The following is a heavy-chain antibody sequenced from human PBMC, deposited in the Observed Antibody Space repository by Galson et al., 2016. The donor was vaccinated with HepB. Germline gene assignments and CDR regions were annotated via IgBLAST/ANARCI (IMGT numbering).Heavy chain of an antibody. Sequence: SLRLSCAASGFTFSTHAMTWVRQAPGKGLEWVSSISGSGDTTYDADAVRGRFTISRDNSRNTLSLQMDSLRAEDTAIYYFAKGNVLQVPAAPYAWGQGALVTVSS. J-gene: IGHJ5*02. CDR2: ISGSGDTT. CDR1: GFTFSTHA. V-gene: IGHV3-23*01. CDR3: AKGNVLQVPAAPYA. D-gene: IGHD2-2*01.